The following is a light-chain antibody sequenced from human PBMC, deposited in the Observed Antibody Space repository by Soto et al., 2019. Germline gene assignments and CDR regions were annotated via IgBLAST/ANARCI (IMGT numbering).Light chain of an antibody. J-gene: IGLJ1*01. CDR3: SSYTSSSTYV. CDR1: SNVVGDYNY. CDR2: DVS. V-gene: IGLV2-14*01. Sequence: SVLNQPASVSGSPGQSIAISCTWNSNVVGDYNYVSWYQQHPGKAPKLMVYDVSNRPSGVSNRFAGSKSGNTASLTISGLQAEDEADYYCSSYTSSSTYVFGTGTKVTVL.